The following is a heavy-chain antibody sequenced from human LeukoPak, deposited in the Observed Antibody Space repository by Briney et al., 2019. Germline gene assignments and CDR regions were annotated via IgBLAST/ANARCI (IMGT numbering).Heavy chain of an antibody. CDR3: ARGGYCDSSGYNY. J-gene: IGHJ4*02. CDR1: GFTFSSYS. D-gene: IGHD3-22*01. V-gene: IGHV3-21*01. Sequence: PGGSLRLSCAASGFTFSSYSMNWVRQAPGKGLEWVSFISSSSSYIHYADSVKGRFTISRDNAKNSLYLQMNSLRAEDTAVYYCARGGYCDSSGYNYWGQGTLVTVSS. CDR2: ISSSSSYI.